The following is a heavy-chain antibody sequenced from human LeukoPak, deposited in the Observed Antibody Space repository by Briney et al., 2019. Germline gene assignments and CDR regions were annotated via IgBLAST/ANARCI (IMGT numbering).Heavy chain of an antibody. J-gene: IGHJ4*02. Sequence: GEALEISFKGSGYRFTSYWIGWVRPMPGKGLEWMGIIYPGDSDTRYSPSFQGQVTISADKSISTAYLQWSSLKASDTAMYYCARLNTAMFDYWGQGTLVTVSS. CDR2: IYPGDSDT. V-gene: IGHV5-51*01. CDR1: GYRFTSYW. CDR3: ARLNTAMFDY. D-gene: IGHD5-18*01.